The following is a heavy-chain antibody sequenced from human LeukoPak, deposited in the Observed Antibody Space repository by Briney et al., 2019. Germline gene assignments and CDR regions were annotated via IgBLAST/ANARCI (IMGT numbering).Heavy chain of an antibody. CDR1: GGSISSSSYF. CDR3: ARRYSYSSLPDY. D-gene: IGHD6-19*01. Sequence: SETLSLTCTVSGGSISSSSYFWGWIRPPPGKGLGWIGSIYYSGSTYYNPSLKSRVTISVDTSKNQFSLKLSSVTAADTAVYYCARRYSYSSLPDYWGQGTLVTVSS. V-gene: IGHV4-39*01. CDR2: IYYSGST. J-gene: IGHJ4*02.